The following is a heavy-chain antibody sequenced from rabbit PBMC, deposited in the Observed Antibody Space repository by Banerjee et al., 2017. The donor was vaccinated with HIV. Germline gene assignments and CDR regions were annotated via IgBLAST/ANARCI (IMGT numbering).Heavy chain of an antibody. CDR2: IYAGSSGST. CDR1: GFTISSYH. D-gene: IGHD4-1*01. J-gene: IGHJ4*01. Sequence: QSLEESGGDLVTPGGTLTLTCTASGFTISSYHMCWVRQAPGKGLEWIACIYAGSSGSTYYASWAKGRFTISKTSSTTVTLQMTSLTVADTATYFCARDLAGVIGWNFDLWGPGTLVTVS. V-gene: IGHV1S40*01. CDR3: ARDLAGVIGWNFDL.